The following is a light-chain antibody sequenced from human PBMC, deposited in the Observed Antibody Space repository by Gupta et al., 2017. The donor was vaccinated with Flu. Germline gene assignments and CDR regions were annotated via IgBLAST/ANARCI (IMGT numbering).Light chain of an antibody. V-gene: IGLV2-11*01. CDR3: CLYGDNYWV. Sequence: QSALTQPPSVSGSPGQSVTISCKGTSSDIGTYDYVTWFQQHPGKAPKLIIDDVSRRPSGVPDRFSGSKSGNTASLTISGLQAEDDAYYYCCLYGDNYWVFGGGTELTVV. CDR2: DVS. CDR1: SSDIGTYDY. J-gene: IGLJ3*02.